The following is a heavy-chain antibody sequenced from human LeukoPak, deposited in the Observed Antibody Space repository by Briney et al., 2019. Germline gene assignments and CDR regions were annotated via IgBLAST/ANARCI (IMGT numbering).Heavy chain of an antibody. CDR3: AKGLGQYGGFDY. D-gene: IGHD2/OR15-2a*01. CDR2: ISGSGGST. Sequence: TGGSLRLSCAASGFTFSSYAMSWVRQAPGKGLEWVSAISGSGGSTYYADSVKGRFTISRDNSKNTLYLQMNSLRAEDTAVYYCAKGLGQYGGFDYWGQGTLVTVSS. CDR1: GFTFSSYA. V-gene: IGHV3-23*01. J-gene: IGHJ4*02.